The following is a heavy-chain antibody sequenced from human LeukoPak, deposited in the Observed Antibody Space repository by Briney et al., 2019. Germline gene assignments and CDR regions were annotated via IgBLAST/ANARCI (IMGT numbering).Heavy chain of an antibody. V-gene: IGHV4-59*08. CDR2: IYYSGST. Sequence: SETLSLTCTVSGGSISSYYWSWIRQPPGKGLEWIGYIYYSGSTNYNPSLKSRVTISVDTSKNQSSLKLSSVTAADTAVYYCARLIAARWAYYGMDVWGQGTTVTVSS. CDR3: ARLIAARWAYYGMDV. J-gene: IGHJ6*02. CDR1: GGSISSYY. D-gene: IGHD6-6*01.